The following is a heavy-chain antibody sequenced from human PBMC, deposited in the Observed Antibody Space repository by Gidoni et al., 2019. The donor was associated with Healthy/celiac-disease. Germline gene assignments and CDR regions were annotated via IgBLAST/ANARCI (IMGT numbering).Heavy chain of an antibody. V-gene: IGHV3-23*01. CDR1: GFTFISYA. D-gene: IGHD3-10*01. J-gene: IGHJ4*02. CDR2: ISGSGGST. Sequence: EVQLLESGGGLVQPGGSLRLSCAASGFTFISYAMSWVRQAPGKGLEWVSAISGSGGSTYYADSVKGRFTISRDNSKNTLYLQMNSLRAEDTAVYYCAKDPVMVRGVRPDYWGQGTLVTVSS. CDR3: AKDPVMVRGVRPDY.